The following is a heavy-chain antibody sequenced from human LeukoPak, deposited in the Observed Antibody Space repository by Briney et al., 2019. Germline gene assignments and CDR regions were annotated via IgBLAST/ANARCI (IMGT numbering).Heavy chain of an antibody. Sequence: NPSETLSLTCTVSGGSISSYYWSWIRQPPGKGLEWIGYIYYSGSTNYNPSLKSRVTISVDTSKNQFSLKLSSVTAADTAVYYCARGATVTTFDAFDIWGQGTMVTVSS. D-gene: IGHD4-17*01. CDR2: IYYSGST. CDR3: ARGATVTTFDAFDI. V-gene: IGHV4-59*01. CDR1: GGSISSYY. J-gene: IGHJ3*02.